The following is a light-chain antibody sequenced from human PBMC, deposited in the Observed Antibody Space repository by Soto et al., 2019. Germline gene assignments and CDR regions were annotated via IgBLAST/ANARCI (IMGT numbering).Light chain of an antibody. CDR3: QQYNSLYT. V-gene: IGKV1-5*03. CDR1: QRTSGW. Sequence: DIQMTQSPSTLSASVGDRVTISCRASQRTSGWLAWYQQKPGKAPKLLIYEGSKIQSGVPSRFSGRGSETEFTLTSSILQPDDSATCYCQQYNSLYTFGQGTKLDIK. J-gene: IGKJ2*01. CDR2: EGS.